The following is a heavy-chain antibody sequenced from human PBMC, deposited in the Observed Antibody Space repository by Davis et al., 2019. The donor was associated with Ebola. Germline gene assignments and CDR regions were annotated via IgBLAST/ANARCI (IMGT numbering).Heavy chain of an antibody. J-gene: IGHJ4*02. Sequence: MPSETLSLTCAVSGGSISSSNWWSWVRQPPGKGLEWIGEIYHSGSTNYNPSLKSRVTISVDTSKNQFSLKLSSVTAADTAVYYCARGRIAAAGGANYWGQGTLVTVSS. CDR3: ARGRIAAAGGANY. D-gene: IGHD6-13*01. CDR1: GGSISSSNW. CDR2: IYHSGST. V-gene: IGHV4-4*02.